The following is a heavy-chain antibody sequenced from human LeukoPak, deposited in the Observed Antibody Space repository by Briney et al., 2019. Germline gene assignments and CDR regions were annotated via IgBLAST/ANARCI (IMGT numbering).Heavy chain of an antibody. CDR1: GYTFTGYY. CDR2: INPNSGGT. CDR3: TRDRGYCSSTSCYSRYNWFDP. D-gene: IGHD2-2*01. J-gene: IGHJ5*02. Sequence: ASVKVSCKASGYTFTGYYMHWVRQAPGQGLEWMGWINPNSGGTNYAQKFQGRVTMTRDTSISTAYMELSRLRSDDTAVYYCTRDRGYCSSTSCYSRYNWFDPWGQGTLVTVSS. V-gene: IGHV1-2*02.